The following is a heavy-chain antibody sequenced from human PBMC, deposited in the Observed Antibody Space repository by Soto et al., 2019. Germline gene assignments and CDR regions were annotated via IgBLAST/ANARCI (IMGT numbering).Heavy chain of an antibody. D-gene: IGHD1-1*01. J-gene: IGHJ6*02. CDR1: GYTFTSYY. Sequence: QVQLVQSGAEVKKPGASVKVSCKASGYTFTSYYMHWVRHAPGQGLEWMGIINPSGGSTSYAQKFHGRVTMTRDTSTSTVYMELSSLRSEDTAVYHCASETTADGMDVWGQGTTVTVSS. V-gene: IGHV1-46*01. CDR3: ASETTADGMDV. CDR2: INPSGGST.